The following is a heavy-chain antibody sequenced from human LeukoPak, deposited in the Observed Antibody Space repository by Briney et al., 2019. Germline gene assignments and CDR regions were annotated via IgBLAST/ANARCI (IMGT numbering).Heavy chain of an antibody. CDR2: IYHSGST. J-gene: IGHJ4*02. CDR3: ARDLHYYDSSSQMVYYFDY. CDR1: GYSISSGYY. V-gene: IGHV4-38-2*02. Sequence: SETLSLTCAVSGYSISSGYYWGWIRQPTGKGLEWIGSIYHSGSTYYNPSLKSRVTISVDTSKNQFSLKLSSVTAADTAVYYCARDLHYYDSSSQMVYYFDYWGQGTLVTVSS. D-gene: IGHD3-22*01.